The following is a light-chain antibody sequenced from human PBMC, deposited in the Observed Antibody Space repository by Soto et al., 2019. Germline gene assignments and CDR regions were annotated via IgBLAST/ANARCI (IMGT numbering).Light chain of an antibody. CDR1: QSVDSSF. Sequence: ELVLTQSPGTLSLSPGERATLSCIASQSVDSSFVDWFQQKPGQSPRLLIYGTSRRATDIPDRFSGSGSGTAFTLTITSLEPEEFEMYYCQQYCSSPWTFAQGIKVE. J-gene: IGKJ1*01. CDR2: GTS. CDR3: QQYCSSPWT. V-gene: IGKV3-20*01.